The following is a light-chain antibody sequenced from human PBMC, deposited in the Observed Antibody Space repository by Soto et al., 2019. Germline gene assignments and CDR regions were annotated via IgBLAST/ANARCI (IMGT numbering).Light chain of an antibody. J-gene: IGLJ2*01. V-gene: IGLV1-47*01. Sequence: QPVLTQAPSASGTPGQRVTISCSGSSSNIGSEYVYWYQQFPGAAPKLLIQWNIQRPSGVPDRVSGSKSGTSASLAISDLQAEDEADYYCQSYDSGLIGLIFGTGTKLTVL. CDR3: QSYDSGLIGLI. CDR2: WNI. CDR1: SSNIGSEY.